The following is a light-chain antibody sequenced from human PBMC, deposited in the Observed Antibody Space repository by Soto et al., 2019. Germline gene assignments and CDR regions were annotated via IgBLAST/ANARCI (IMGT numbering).Light chain of an antibody. CDR3: QSYDSRLRAWV. CDR2: TNT. V-gene: IGLV1-40*01. Sequence: SVLTQPPSFSWAPGQRVTISCAGSRSNIGAGYDVHWYQQLPGTAPRLLIYTNTYRPSGVPDRFSGSKSGTSASLAISGLQAEDEADYYCQSYDSRLRAWVFGTGTKV. CDR1: RSNIGAGYD. J-gene: IGLJ1*01.